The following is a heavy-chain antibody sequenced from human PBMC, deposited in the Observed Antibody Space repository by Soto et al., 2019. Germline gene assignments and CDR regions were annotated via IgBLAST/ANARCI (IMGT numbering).Heavy chain of an antibody. Sequence: VQLVESGGGVVQPGRSLRLSCAASGFTFSSYGMHWVRQAPGKGLEWVAVIWYDGSNKYYADSVKGRFTISRDNSKNTLYLQMNSLRAEDTAVYYCARDLGQPYFDYWGQGTLVTVSS. CDR1: GFTFSSYG. J-gene: IGHJ4*02. V-gene: IGHV3-33*01. CDR2: IWYDGSNK. D-gene: IGHD6-13*01. CDR3: ARDLGQPYFDY.